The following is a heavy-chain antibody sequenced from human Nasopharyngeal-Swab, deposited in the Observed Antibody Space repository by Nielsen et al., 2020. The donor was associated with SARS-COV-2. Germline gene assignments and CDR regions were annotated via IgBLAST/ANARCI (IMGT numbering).Heavy chain of an antibody. D-gene: IGHD3-3*01. CDR2: IFSNDEK. CDR3: ARMDLDFWNGYYYYYGMDV. Sequence: SGPTLVKPTETLTLTCTVSGFSLSNARMGVSWIRQPPGKALEWLAHIFSNDEKSYSTSLKSRLTISKDTSKSQVVLTMTNMDPVDTATYYCARMDLDFWNGYYYYYGMDVWGQGTTVTVSS. CDR1: GFSLSNARMG. J-gene: IGHJ6*02. V-gene: IGHV2-26*01.